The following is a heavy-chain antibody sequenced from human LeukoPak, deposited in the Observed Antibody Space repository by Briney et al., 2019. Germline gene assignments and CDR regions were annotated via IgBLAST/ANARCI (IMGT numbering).Heavy chain of an antibody. CDR2: INHSGST. CDR3: ASKRRYCSSTSCYVAFDI. Sequence: PSETLSLTCAVYGGSFSGYYWSWIRQPPGKGLEWIGEINHSGSTNYNPSLKSRVTISVDTSKNQFSLKLSSVTAADTAVYYCASKRRYCSSTSCYVAFDIWGQGAMVTVS. D-gene: IGHD2-2*01. J-gene: IGHJ3*02. V-gene: IGHV4-34*01. CDR1: GGSFSGYY.